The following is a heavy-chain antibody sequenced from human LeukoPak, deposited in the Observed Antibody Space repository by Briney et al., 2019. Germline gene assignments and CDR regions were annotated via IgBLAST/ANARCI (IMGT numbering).Heavy chain of an antibody. CDR1: GFTFGSHA. V-gene: IGHV3-23*01. CDR3: GKTTVGYSSGLKPAWPGDY. Sequence: QPGGSLRLSCEASGFTFGSHAMYWVRQAPGKGLEWVAGIFGSGGSPHYADPVKGRFTISRDNSRNTVYLQINSLRAEDTAVYYCGKTTVGYSSGLKPAWPGDYWGQGTLVTVSS. CDR2: IFGSGGSP. D-gene: IGHD5-18*01. J-gene: IGHJ4*02.